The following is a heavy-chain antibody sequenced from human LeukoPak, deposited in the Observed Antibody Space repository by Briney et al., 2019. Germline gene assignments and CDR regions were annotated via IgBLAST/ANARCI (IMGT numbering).Heavy chain of an antibody. J-gene: IGHJ4*02. CDR2: IRYNGSNK. CDR1: GFTFSSYG. Sequence: PGGSLRLSCAASGFTFSSYGMHWVRQAPGKGLEWVAFIRYNGSNKYYADSVKGRVTIPRDNSKNTPYVQMNSLRAEDTAVYYCAKGDSSGLFNPYYFDYWGQGTLVTVSS. D-gene: IGHD3-22*01. CDR3: AKGDSSGLFNPYYFDY. V-gene: IGHV3-30*02.